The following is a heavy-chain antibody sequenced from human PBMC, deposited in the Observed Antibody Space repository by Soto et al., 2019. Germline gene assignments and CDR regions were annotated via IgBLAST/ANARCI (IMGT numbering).Heavy chain of an antibody. J-gene: IGHJ4*02. Sequence: ASVKVSCKVSGYTLTELSMHWVRQAPGKGLEWMGGFDPEDGETIYAQKFQGRVTMTEDTSTDTAYMELSSLRSEDTAVYYCATPRRGGVVVVITQFDYWGQGTLVTVSS. CDR1: GYTLTELS. D-gene: IGHD3-22*01. V-gene: IGHV1-24*01. CDR3: ATPRRGGVVVVITQFDY. CDR2: FDPEDGET.